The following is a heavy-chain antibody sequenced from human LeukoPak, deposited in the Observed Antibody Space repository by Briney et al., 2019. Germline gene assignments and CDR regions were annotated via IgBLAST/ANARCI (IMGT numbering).Heavy chain of an antibody. CDR3: ARAPALLNFDY. Sequence: PSETLSLTCAVYGGSFSGYYWSWIRQPPGKGLEWIGEINHSGSTNYNPSLKSRVTISVGTSKNQFSLKLSSVTAADTAVYYCARAPALLNFDYWGQGTLVTVSS. D-gene: IGHD1-26*01. V-gene: IGHV4-34*01. J-gene: IGHJ4*02. CDR2: INHSGST. CDR1: GGSFSGYY.